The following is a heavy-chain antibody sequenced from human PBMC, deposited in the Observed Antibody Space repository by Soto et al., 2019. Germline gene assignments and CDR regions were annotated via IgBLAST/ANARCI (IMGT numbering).Heavy chain of an antibody. CDR2: IIPILGIA. D-gene: IGHD1-1*01. CDR3: ARDEKGTRGYYYMDV. Sequence: QVQLVQSGAEVKKPGSSVKVSCKASGGTFSSYTISWVRQAPGQGLEWMGRIIPILGIANYAQKFQGRVTITADKSTSTAYMELSSLRSEDTAVYYCARDEKGTRGYYYMDVWGKGTTVTVSS. CDR1: GGTFSSYT. V-gene: IGHV1-69*08. J-gene: IGHJ6*03.